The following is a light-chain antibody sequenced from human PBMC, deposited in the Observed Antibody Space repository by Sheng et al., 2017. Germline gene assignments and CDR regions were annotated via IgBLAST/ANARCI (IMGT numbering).Light chain of an antibody. CDR1: QSVSSSY. CDR3: QQYGSSPYT. J-gene: IGKJ2*01. Sequence: EMVMTQSPATLSVSPGERATLSCRASQSVSSSYLAWHQQKPGQAPRLLIYGASIRATGIPDRFSGSGSGTHFTLTISRLEPEDFAVYYCQQYGSSPYTFGQGTKLEIK. CDR2: GAS. V-gene: IGKV3-20*01.